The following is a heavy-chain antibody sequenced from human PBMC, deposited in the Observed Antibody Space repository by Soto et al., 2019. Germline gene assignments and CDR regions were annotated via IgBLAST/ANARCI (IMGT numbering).Heavy chain of an antibody. CDR2: IYYSGST. V-gene: IGHV4-30-4*01. J-gene: IGHJ3*02. D-gene: IGHD3-22*01. Sequence: QVQLQESGPGLVKPSQTLSLTCTVSGGSISGGDYYWSWIRQPPGKGLEWIGYIYYSGSTYYNPSLKSRVTISVDTAKTQFSLKLSSETAADTAVYYCARDLLSYTSGYYDRSGLAFDIWGQGTMVTVSS. CDR3: ARDLLSYTSGYYDRSGLAFDI. CDR1: GGSISGGDYY.